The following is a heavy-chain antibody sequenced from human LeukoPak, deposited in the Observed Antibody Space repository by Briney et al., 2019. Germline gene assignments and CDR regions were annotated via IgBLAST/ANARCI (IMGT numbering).Heavy chain of an antibody. CDR3: VRGHSGYDWGYYMDV. D-gene: IGHD5-12*01. CDR1: GFTFDDYG. CDR2: SNWNGGRT. Sequence: GGSLRLSCAASGFTFDDYGMSWVRQAPGRRLEWVSGSNWNGGRTGYADSVKGRFTISRDNAKNSLYLQMSSLRDEDTALYYCVRGHSGYDWGYYMDVWGKGTTVTVSS. J-gene: IGHJ6*03. V-gene: IGHV3-20*04.